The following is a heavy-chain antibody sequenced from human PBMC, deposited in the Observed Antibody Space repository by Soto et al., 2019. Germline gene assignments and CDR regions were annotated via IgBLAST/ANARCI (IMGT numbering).Heavy chain of an antibody. CDR2: ISSSSSTI. CDR1: GFTFSSYS. D-gene: IGHD6-19*01. J-gene: IGHJ4*02. Sequence: EVQLVESGGGLVQPGGSLRLSCAASGFTFSSYSMNWVRQAPGKGLEWVSYISSSSSTIYYADSVKGRFTISRDNAKNSLYLQMNSLRDEDTAVYYCARSEYSSGWPYFDYWGQGTLVTVSS. V-gene: IGHV3-48*02. CDR3: ARSEYSSGWPYFDY.